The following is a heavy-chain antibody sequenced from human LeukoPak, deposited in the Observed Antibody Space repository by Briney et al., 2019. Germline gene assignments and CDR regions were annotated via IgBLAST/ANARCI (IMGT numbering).Heavy chain of an antibody. CDR1: GGSISSYY. J-gene: IGHJ5*02. V-gene: IGHV4-59*01. CDR3: AGGYYDILTGYYANWFDP. D-gene: IGHD3-9*01. Sequence: PSETLSLTCTVSGGSISSYYWSWIRQPPGKGLEWIGYIYYSGSTNYNPSLKSRVTISVDTSKNQFSLKLSSVTAADTAVYYCAGGYYDILTGYYANWFDPWGQGTLVTVSS. CDR2: IYYSGST.